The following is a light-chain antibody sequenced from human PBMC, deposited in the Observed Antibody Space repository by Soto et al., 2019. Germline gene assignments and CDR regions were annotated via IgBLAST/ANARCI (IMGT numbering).Light chain of an antibody. V-gene: IGKV1-33*01. CDR3: QQYDNLPPLT. CDR1: QNISNY. CDR2: DAS. J-gene: IGKJ4*01. Sequence: DIQMTQSPSSLSASVGDRVTITCQARQNISNYLNWYQQKPGKAPKLLIYDASNLETGVPSRFSGSGFGTDFTFTISSLQPEAIATYYCQQYDNLPPLTFGGGTTVEIK.